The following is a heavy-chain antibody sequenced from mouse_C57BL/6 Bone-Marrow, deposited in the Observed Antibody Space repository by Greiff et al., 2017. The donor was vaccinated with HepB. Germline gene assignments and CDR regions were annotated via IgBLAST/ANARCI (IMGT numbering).Heavy chain of an antibody. Sequence: EVKLVESGGGLVQPGESLKLSCESNEYEFPSHAMSWVRKTPEKRLELVAAINSDGGSTYYPDTMERRFIISRDNTKKTLYLQMSSLRSEDTASYYCAPYPGSGYWYFDVWGTGTTVTVSS. J-gene: IGHJ1*03. D-gene: IGHD1-1*01. CDR3: APYPGSGYWYFDV. CDR2: INSDGGST. CDR1: EYEFPSHA. V-gene: IGHV5-2*01.